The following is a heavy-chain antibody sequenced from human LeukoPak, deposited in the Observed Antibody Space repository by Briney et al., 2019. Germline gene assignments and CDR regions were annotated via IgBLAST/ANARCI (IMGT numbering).Heavy chain of an antibody. J-gene: IGHJ4*02. CDR3: ARDSSAGAVAGTFDY. D-gene: IGHD6-19*01. CDR2: ISAYSGHT. Sequence: GAPVKVSCKASGYTFINHGISWVRQAPGQGLEWVGWISAYSGHTNYAQMVQGRVTMTTDAFTNTVYMELGSLTSDDTAMYYCARDSSAGAVAGTFDYWGQGTLITVSS. V-gene: IGHV1-18*01. CDR1: GYTFINHG.